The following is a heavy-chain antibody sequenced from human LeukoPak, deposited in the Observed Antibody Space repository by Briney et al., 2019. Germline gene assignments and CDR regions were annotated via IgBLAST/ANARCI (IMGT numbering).Heavy chain of an antibody. V-gene: IGHV3-30*02. D-gene: IGHD2-2*02. CDR1: GFTFSSYS. CDR2: IRYDGSNK. J-gene: IGHJ5*02. CDR3: AKDILYCSSTSCYTDNWFGP. Sequence: GGSLRLSCAASGFTFSSYSMHWVRQAPGKGLEWVAFIRYDGSNKYYAGSVKGRFTISRDNSKNTLYLQMNSLRAEDTAVYYCAKDILYCSSTSCYTDNWFGPWGQGTLVTVSS.